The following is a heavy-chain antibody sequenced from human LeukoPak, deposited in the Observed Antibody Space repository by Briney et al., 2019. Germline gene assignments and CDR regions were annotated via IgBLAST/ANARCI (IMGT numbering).Heavy chain of an antibody. J-gene: IGHJ4*02. V-gene: IGHV3-30-3*01. CDR3: ARGPGDGYNYYHYFDY. CDR1: GFTFSSYT. CDR2: MSYDGNTK. Sequence: PGRSLSLSCVTSGFTFSSYTMHWLRQAPGKGLEWVAVMSYDGNTKYYADSVKGRFTISRDNSKSTLYLQMNSLTPEDTAVYYCARGPGDGYNYYHYFDYWGQGTLVTVSS. D-gene: IGHD5-24*01.